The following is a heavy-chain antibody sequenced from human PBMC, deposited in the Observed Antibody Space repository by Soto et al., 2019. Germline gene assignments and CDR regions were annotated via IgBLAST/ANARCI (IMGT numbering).Heavy chain of an antibody. D-gene: IGHD3-22*01. CDR3: ARDGVPEYYYDSSGYPEYFQH. CDR1: GGTFSSYA. V-gene: IGHV1-69*01. J-gene: IGHJ1*01. Sequence: QVQLVQSGAEVKKPGSSVKVSCKASGGTFSSYAISWVRQAPGQGLEWMGGIIPIFGTANYAQKFQGRVTITADDSTSTAYMELSSLRSEDTAVYYCARDGVPEYYYDSSGYPEYFQHWGQGTLVTVSS. CDR2: IIPIFGTA.